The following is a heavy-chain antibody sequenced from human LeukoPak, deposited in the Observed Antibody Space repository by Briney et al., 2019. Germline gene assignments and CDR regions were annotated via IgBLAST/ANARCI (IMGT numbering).Heavy chain of an antibody. CDR3: SRGGSGNYYVLGY. D-gene: IGHD1-26*01. CDR2: INPNSGGT. CDR1: GYTFTDYY. Sequence: ASVKVSCKTSGYTFTDYYMHWVRQAPGQGLEWMGWINPNSGGTNYAQKFQGRVTMTRDTSISTAYMELSRLRSDDTAVYYCSRGGSGNYYVLGYWGQGTLVTVSS. V-gene: IGHV1-2*02. J-gene: IGHJ4*02.